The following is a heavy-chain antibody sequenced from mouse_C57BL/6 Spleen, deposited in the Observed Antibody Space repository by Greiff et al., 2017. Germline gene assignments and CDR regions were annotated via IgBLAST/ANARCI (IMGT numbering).Heavy chain of an antibody. D-gene: IGHD2-5*01. CDR1: GFTFSDYG. J-gene: IGHJ2*01. CDR3: AREDSNYAFDY. V-gene: IGHV5-17*01. Sequence: EVKLVESGGGLVKPGGSLKLSCAASGFTFSDYGMHWVRQAPEKGLEWVAYISSGSSTIYYADTVKGRFTISRDNAKNTLFLQMTSLRSEDTAMYYCAREDSNYAFDYWGQGSTLTVSS. CDR2: ISSGSSTI.